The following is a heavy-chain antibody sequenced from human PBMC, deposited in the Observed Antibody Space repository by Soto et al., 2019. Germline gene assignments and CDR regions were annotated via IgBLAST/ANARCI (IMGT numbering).Heavy chain of an antibody. CDR3: ARDGLAVAGTGY. CDR1: GFTVSSNY. V-gene: IGHV3-66*01. CDR2: IYSGGSK. J-gene: IGHJ4*02. Sequence: EVQLVESGGGLVQPGGSLSLSCAASGFTVSSNYMSWVRQAPGKGLEWVSVIYSGGSKYYADSVKGRFTISRDNSKNTLYLQMNSLRAEDTAVYYCARDGLAVAGTGYWGQGTLVTVSS. D-gene: IGHD6-19*01.